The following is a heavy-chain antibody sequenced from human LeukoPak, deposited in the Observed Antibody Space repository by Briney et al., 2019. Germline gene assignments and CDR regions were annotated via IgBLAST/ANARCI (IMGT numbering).Heavy chain of an antibody. D-gene: IGHD2-15*01. CDR3: AREGNSSPLTAATLDFDY. CDR2: IYYSGST. J-gene: IGHJ4*02. V-gene: IGHV4-31*03. Sequence: NSSETLSLTCTVSGGSISSGGYYWSWIRQHPGKGLEWIGYIYYSGSTYYNPSLKSRVTISVDTSKNQFSLKLSSVTAADTAVYYCAREGNSSPLTAATLDFDYWGQGTLVTVSS. CDR1: GGSISSGGYY.